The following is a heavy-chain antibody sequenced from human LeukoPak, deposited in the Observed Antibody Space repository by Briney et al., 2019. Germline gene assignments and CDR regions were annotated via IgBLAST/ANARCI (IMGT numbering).Heavy chain of an antibody. CDR1: GGTFSSYA. V-gene: IGHV1-69*13. D-gene: IGHD6-19*01. CDR3: ARDNIYGYSSGWFSLDV. J-gene: IGHJ6*02. Sequence: SVKVSCKASGGTFSSYAISWVRQAPGQGLEWMGGIIPIFGTANYAQKFQGRVTITADESTSTAYMELSSLRSEDTAVYYCARDNIYGYSSGWFSLDVWGQGTTVTVSS. CDR2: IIPIFGTA.